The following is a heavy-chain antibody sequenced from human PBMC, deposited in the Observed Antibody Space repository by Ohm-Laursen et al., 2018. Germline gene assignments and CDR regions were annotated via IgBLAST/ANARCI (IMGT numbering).Heavy chain of an antibody. CDR3: ARTPSNYRFDY. CDR2: IYHSGST. D-gene: IGHD3-16*02. J-gene: IGHJ4*02. CDR1: GYSISSGYY. V-gene: IGHV4-38-2*01. Sequence: SETLSLTCAVSGYSISSGYYWGWIRQPPGKGLEWIGNIYHSGSTYYNPSLKSRVTISADTSKNQFSLKMISVTAAGTAVYYCARTPSNYRFDYWGQGTLVTVSS.